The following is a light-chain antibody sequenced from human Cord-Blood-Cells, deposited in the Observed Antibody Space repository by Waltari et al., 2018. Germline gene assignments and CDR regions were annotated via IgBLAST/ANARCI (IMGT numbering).Light chain of an antibody. Sequence: DIQMTQPPSTLSASVGDRLTLTCRASQSISSWLAWYQQKPGKAPKLLIYDASSLESGVPSRFSGSGSGTEFTLTISSLQPDDFATYYCQQYNSYSYTFGQGTKLEIK. J-gene: IGKJ2*01. V-gene: IGKV1-5*01. CDR3: QQYNSYSYT. CDR2: DAS. CDR1: QSISSW.